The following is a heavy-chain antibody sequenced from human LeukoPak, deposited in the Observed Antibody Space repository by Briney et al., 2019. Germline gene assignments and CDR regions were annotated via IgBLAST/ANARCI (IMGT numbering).Heavy chain of an antibody. CDR2: INPNSGGT. CDR3: ARDNGGRYSYGLFDY. V-gene: IGHV1-2*02. J-gene: IGHJ4*02. D-gene: IGHD5-18*01. Sequence: ASVKVSCKASGYTFTGYYMHWVRQAPGQGLEWMGWINPNSGGTNYAQKFQGRVTMTRDTSISTAYMELSRLRSDDTAVHYCARDNGGRYSYGLFDYWGQGTLVTVSS. CDR1: GYTFTGYY.